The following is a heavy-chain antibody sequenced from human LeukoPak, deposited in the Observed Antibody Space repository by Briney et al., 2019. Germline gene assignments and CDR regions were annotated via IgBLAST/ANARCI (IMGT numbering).Heavy chain of an antibody. CDR2: IYTSGNT. CDR3: ARQRRTTAIFGVLTELENFDY. Sequence: SETLSLTCFVSGGSISSYYWNWIRQPPGKGLEWIGRIYTSGNTNYNPSLKSRVTISVDTSKNQFSLKLSSVTAAGTAVYYCARQRRTTAIFGVLTELENFDYWGQGTPVTVSS. D-gene: IGHD3-3*01. CDR1: GGSISSYY. V-gene: IGHV4-59*08. J-gene: IGHJ4*02.